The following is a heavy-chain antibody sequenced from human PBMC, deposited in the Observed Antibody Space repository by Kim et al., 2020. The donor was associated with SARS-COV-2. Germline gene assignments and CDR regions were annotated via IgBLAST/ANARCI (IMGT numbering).Heavy chain of an antibody. J-gene: IGHJ4*02. V-gene: IGHV3-49*03. Sequence: GGSLRLSCTASGFTFGDYAMSWFRQAPGKGLEWVGFIRSKAYGGTTEYAASVKGRFTISRDDSKSIAYLQMNSLKTEDTAGYYCTRDRGPFNYYDSSGYYASRFWGQGTLVTVSS. CDR1: GFTFGDYA. D-gene: IGHD3-22*01. CDR3: TRDRGPFNYYDSSGYYASRF. CDR2: IRSKAYGGTT.